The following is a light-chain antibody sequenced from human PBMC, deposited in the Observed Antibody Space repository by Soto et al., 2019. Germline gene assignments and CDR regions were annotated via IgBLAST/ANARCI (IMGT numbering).Light chain of an antibody. CDR2: GNS. CDR1: SSNIGAGYD. Sequence: QAVVTQPPSVSGAPGQRVTISCTGSSSNIGAGYDVHWYQQLPGTAPKLLIYGNSNRPSGVPDRFSGSKSCTSASLAITGLQAEDEADYYCQSYDSSLSGRGVVFGGGTKVTVL. CDR3: QSYDSSLSGRGVV. V-gene: IGLV1-40*01. J-gene: IGLJ2*01.